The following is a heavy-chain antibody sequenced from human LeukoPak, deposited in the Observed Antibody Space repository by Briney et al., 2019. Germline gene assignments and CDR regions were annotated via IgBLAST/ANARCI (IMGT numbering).Heavy chain of an antibody. CDR2: ISGGGSTI. CDR1: GFTFSSYA. D-gene: IGHD3-22*01. V-gene: IGHV3-48*04. J-gene: IGHJ4*02. CDR3: ARDHHDSRGYYFVDY. Sequence: GGSLRLSCAASGFTFSSYAMSWVRQAPGKGLEWVSYISGGGSTIYYADSVKGQFTISRDNAKNSLYLQMNSLRADDTAVYYCARDHHDSRGYYFVDYWGQGTLVTVSS.